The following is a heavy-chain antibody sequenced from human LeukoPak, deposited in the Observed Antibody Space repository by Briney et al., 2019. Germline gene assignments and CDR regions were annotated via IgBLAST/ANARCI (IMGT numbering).Heavy chain of an antibody. V-gene: IGHV3-23*01. D-gene: IGHD3-22*01. CDR3: AKSSYYDSSGYYREYYFDY. Sequence: GGSLRLSCAASGFTFSSYAMSWVRQAPGKGLEWVSAISGSGGSTNYADSVKGRVTVSRDNSKSTLYLQMNSLKAEDTAVYYCAKSSYYDSSGYYREYYFDYWGQGTLVTVSS. CDR2: ISGSGGST. CDR1: GFTFSSYA. J-gene: IGHJ4*02.